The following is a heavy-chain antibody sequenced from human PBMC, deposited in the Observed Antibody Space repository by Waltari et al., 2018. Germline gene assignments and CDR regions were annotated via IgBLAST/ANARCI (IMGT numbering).Heavy chain of an antibody. V-gene: IGHV3-30*18. CDR1: GFTFSSYG. Sequence: QVQLVESGGGVVQPGRSLKLSCAASGFTFSSYGMHWVRQAPGKGLEWVAVISYDGSNKYYADSVKGRFTISRDNSKNTLYLQMNSLITEDTAVYYSAKEGQWLDDYYYYYYMDVWGQGTTVTVSS. J-gene: IGHJ6*02. CDR2: ISYDGSNK. CDR3: AKEGQWLDDYYYYYYMDV. D-gene: IGHD6-19*01.